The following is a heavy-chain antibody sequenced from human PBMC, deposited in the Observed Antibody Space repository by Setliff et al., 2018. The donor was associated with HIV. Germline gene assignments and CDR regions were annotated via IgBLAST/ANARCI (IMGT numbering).Heavy chain of an antibody. Sequence: GGPLRLSCAASGFGFSGSAMHWVRQASGKGLEWVGHIRTKANSYATVYAASVKGRFTISRDDAKNTAYLQMSSLKTEDTALYYCIPGGSSSIFFPHWGRGTLVTVSS. J-gene: IGHJ4*02. CDR1: GFGFSGSA. CDR2: IRTKANSYAT. V-gene: IGHV3-73*01. D-gene: IGHD2-2*01. CDR3: IPGGSSSIFFPH.